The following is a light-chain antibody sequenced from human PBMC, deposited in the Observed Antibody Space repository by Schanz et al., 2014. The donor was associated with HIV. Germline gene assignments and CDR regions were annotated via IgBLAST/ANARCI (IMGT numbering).Light chain of an antibody. V-gene: IGKV3-15*01. J-gene: IGKJ2*01. CDR3: QQYSDWPPST. CDR1: QSVGSN. CDR2: GAF. Sequence: EIVLTQSPDTLSLSPGESATLSCRASQSVGSNLAWYQHKPGQAPRLLIYGAFTRATGIPVRFSGRGSGTEFTLTISGLQSEDFALYYCQQYSDWPPSTFGQGTKVEIK.